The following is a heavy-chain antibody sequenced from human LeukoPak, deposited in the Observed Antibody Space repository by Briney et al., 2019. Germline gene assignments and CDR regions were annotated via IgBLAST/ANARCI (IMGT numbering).Heavy chain of an antibody. J-gene: IGHJ6*02. CDR2: ISYDGSNK. D-gene: IGHD3-3*01. V-gene: IGHV3-30*18. Sequence: GRSLRLSCAASGFTFSSYGMHWVRQAPGKGLEWVAVISYDGSNKYYADSVKGRFTISRDNSKNTLYLQMNSLRAEDTAVYYCAKDGNVVDSWSYIPGGKYYYYYGMDVWGQGTTVTVSS. CDR3: AKDGNVVDSWSYIPGGKYYYYYGMDV. CDR1: GFTFSSYG.